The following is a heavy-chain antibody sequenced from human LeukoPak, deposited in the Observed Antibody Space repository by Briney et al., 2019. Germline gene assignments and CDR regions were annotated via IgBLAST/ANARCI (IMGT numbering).Heavy chain of an antibody. CDR2: INPNTGGT. Sequence: ASVKVSCKASGYTFTGQDMHWVRQAPGLGLEWMGWINPNTGGTKYAQRLQGRVTMTRDTTISTAYMELSRLTSDDTAVYYCASYPTYSSSPPFDYWGQGTLVTVSS. CDR1: GYTFTGQD. CDR3: ASYPTYSSSPPFDY. J-gene: IGHJ4*02. V-gene: IGHV1-2*02. D-gene: IGHD6-6*01.